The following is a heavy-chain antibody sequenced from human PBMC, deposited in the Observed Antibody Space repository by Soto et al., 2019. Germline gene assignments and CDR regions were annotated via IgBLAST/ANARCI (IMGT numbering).Heavy chain of an antibody. CDR1: GGTFSSYA. CDR2: IIPIFGTA. CDR3: ARVAYCGGDCYLPGY. D-gene: IGHD2-21*02. V-gene: IGHV1-69*13. J-gene: IGHJ4*02. Sequence: SVKVSCKASGGTFSSYAISWVRQAPGQGLEWMGGIIPIFGTASYAQKFQGRVTITADESTSTAYMELSSLRSEDTAVYYCARVAYCGGDCYLPGYWGQGTLVTVSS.